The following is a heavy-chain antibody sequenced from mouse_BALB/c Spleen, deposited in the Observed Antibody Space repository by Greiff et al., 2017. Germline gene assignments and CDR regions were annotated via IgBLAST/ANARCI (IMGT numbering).Heavy chain of an antibody. V-gene: IGHV1S137*01. J-gene: IGHJ4*01. CDR3: SRRNSGDLDY. D-gene: IGHD2-1*01. CDR2: ISPYDGDA. CDR1: GYTFTDYD. Sequence: QVQLQQSGAELVRPGVSVKISCKASGYTFTDYDMHWVKQSPGQGLEWIGVISPYDGDASYNQKFKGKATMTVDKSSSTAYMELARLTSEDSAISYCSRRNSGDLDYWGQGTSVTVSS.